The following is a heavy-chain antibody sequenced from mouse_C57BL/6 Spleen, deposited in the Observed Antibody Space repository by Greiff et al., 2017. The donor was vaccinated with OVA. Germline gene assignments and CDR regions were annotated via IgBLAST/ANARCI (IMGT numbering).Heavy chain of an antibody. CDR2: IDPETGGT. Sequence: QVQLKQSGAELVRPGASVTLSCKASGYTFTDYEMHWVKQTPVHGLEWIGAIDPETGGTAYNQKFKGKAILTADTSSSTAYMELRSLTSEDSAVDYGTRGLHYYGSSGDYWGQGTTLTVSA. J-gene: IGHJ2*01. D-gene: IGHD1-1*01. CDR1: GYTFTDYE. V-gene: IGHV1-15*01. CDR3: TRGLHYYGSSGDY.